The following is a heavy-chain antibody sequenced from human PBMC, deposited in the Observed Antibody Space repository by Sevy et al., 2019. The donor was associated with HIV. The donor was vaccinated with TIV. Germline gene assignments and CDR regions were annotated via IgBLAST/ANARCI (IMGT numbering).Heavy chain of an antibody. V-gene: IGHV3-7*01. Sequence: GGSLRLSCAASGFTFSSYWMSWVRQAPGKGLEWVANIKQDGSEKYYVDSVKGRFTISRDNAKNSLYLQMNSLRAEDTAVYYCARLVEAAAGTKFDYWGQGTLVTVSS. D-gene: IGHD6-13*01. CDR3: ARLVEAAAGTKFDY. CDR1: GFTFSSYW. CDR2: IKQDGSEK. J-gene: IGHJ4*02.